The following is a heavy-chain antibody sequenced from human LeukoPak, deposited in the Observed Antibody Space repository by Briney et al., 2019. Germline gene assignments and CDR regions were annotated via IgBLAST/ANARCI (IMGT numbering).Heavy chain of an antibody. D-gene: IGHD3-22*01. J-gene: IGHJ3*02. CDR2: IIPFFGTA. V-gene: IGHV1-69*01. Sequence: SVKVSCKGSGGTFSSYAISWLRQAPGQGREWMGGIIPFFGTANYAQKFQGRVTITADESTRTAYMEMCSLRSEDTAVYYCARDLGDSSGYGAFDIWGQGTMVTVSS. CDR1: GGTFSSYA. CDR3: ARDLGDSSGYGAFDI.